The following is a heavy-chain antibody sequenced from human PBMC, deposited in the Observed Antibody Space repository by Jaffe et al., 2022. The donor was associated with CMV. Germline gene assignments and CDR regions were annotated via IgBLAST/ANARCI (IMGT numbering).Heavy chain of an antibody. Sequence: QVQLQQWGAGLLKPSETLSLTCAVYGGSFSGYYWSWIRQPPGKGLEWIGEINHSGSTNYNPSLKSRVTISVDTSKNQFSLKLSSVTAADTAVYYCARALYGSGSGWFDPWGQGTLVTVSS. CDR1: GGSFSGYY. CDR3: ARALYGSGSGWFDP. V-gene: IGHV4-34*01. J-gene: IGHJ5*02. D-gene: IGHD3-10*01. CDR2: INHSGST.